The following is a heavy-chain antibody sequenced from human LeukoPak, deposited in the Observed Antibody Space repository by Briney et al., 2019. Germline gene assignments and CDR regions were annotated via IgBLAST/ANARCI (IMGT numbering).Heavy chain of an antibody. CDR1: GYTFTGHY. Sequence: ASVKVSCKASGYTFTGHYMHWVRQAPGQGLEWMGWINPNSGGTNYAQKFQGRVTMTRDTSISTAYMELSRLRSDDTAVYYCARGVRRDSSGSSDYWGQGTLVTVSS. V-gene: IGHV1-2*02. CDR2: INPNSGGT. D-gene: IGHD3-22*01. J-gene: IGHJ4*02. CDR3: ARGVRRDSSGSSDY.